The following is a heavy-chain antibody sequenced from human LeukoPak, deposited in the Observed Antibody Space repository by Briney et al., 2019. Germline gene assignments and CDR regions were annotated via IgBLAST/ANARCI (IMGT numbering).Heavy chain of an antibody. D-gene: IGHD2-8*01. CDR3: ARGHGALLLMVSDHMDV. CDR1: GYTFIGYY. V-gene: IGHV1-2*02. CDR2: INPNNGGT. Sequence: GASVKVPCKASGYTFIGYYMHWVRQAPGQGLEWMGWINPNNGGTKYAQKFQGRVTMTRDTSISTAYMDLRWLRSDDTAVYYCARGHGALLLMVSDHMDVWCKGTTVTVSS. J-gene: IGHJ6*03.